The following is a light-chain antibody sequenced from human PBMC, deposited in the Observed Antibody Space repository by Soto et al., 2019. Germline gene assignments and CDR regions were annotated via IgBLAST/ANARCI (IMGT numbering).Light chain of an antibody. J-gene: IGKJ4*01. V-gene: IGKV1-9*01. CDR2: AAS. CDR1: QDISIY. CDR3: QQLDTFLLT. Sequence: IHLTQSPSSLSAYVGDRVTITCRASQDISIYLGWYQQKPGKAPKLLIYAASTLQSGVPSRFSGSGSGTDFTLTISSLQPEDFATYYCQQLDTFLLTFGGGTKVDI.